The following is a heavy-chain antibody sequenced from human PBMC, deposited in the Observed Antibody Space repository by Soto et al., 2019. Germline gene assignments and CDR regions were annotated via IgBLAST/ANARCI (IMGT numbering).Heavy chain of an antibody. CDR3: AKEPGSDYGDYCDY. CDR1: GFTFSSYA. J-gene: IGHJ4*02. CDR2: ISVGGGSP. Sequence: EVHLLESGGDLVQPGGSLRPSCEASGFTFSSYAMSWVRQAPGKGLEWVSGISVGGGSPYYAESVKGRFTISRDNSKNTLYLQMNSLRVEDTALYYCAKEPGSDYGDYCDYCGQGALVTVSS. V-gene: IGHV3-23*01. D-gene: IGHD4-17*01.